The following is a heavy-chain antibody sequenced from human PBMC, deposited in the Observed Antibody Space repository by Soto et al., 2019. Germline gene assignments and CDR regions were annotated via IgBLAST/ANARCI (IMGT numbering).Heavy chain of an antibody. Sequence: QVQLVQSGAELKKPGASAKVSCRASGYMFTSYGISWVQQATGQGLEWMAWISVNNGNTNYAQKFHGRATMTTDTPTNTAHMEVRRLRYDETGVHDWARVNGLGTSYYTDDWGKGTTVIVSS. CDR2: ISVNNGNT. J-gene: IGHJ6*03. CDR1: GYMFTSYG. V-gene: IGHV1-18*01. CDR3: ARVNGLGTSYYTDD. D-gene: IGHD3-16*01.